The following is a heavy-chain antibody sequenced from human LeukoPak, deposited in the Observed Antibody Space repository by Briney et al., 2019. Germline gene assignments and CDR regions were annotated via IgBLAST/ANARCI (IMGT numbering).Heavy chain of an antibody. V-gene: IGHV3-15*01. D-gene: IGHD2-21*01. J-gene: IGHJ4*02. CDR2: IKSKTDGGAT. CDR1: GFTFRNAW. Sequence: GGSLRLSCAASGFTFRNAWMSWVRQAPGKGLEWVGRIKSKTDGGATDYATPVKGRFTISRDDSENTLFLQMNSLKTEDTAVYYCTTSCGDYYDFDYWGQGTLVTVSS. CDR3: TTSCGDYYDFDY.